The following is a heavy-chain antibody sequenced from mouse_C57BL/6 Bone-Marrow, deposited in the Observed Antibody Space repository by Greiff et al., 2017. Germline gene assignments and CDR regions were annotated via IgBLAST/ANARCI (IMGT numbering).Heavy chain of an antibody. V-gene: IGHV1-69*01. CDR3: ARDGEITTVVAKDYYAMDY. CDR1: GYTFTSYW. Sequence: QVQLQQPGAELVMPGASVKLSCKASGYTFTSYWMHWVKQRPGQGLEWIGVIDPSDSYTNYNQKFKGKSTLTVDKSSSTTYMQLSSLTSEYSAVYYCARDGEITTVVAKDYYAMDYCGQGTSVTGSS. D-gene: IGHD1-1*01. CDR2: IDPSDSYT. J-gene: IGHJ4*01.